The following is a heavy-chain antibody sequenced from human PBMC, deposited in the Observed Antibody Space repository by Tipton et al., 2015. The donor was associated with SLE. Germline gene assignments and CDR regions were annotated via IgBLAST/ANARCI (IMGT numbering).Heavy chain of an antibody. J-gene: IGHJ3*02. D-gene: IGHD3-10*01. CDR2: IYHSGST. CDR1: GGSISSGDYY. V-gene: IGHV4-30-4*01. CDR3: ATAGGSGSNDAFDI. Sequence: TLSLTCTVSGGSISSGDYYWSWIRQPPGKGLEWIGYIYHSGSTYYNPSLKSRVTISVDTSKNQFSLKLSSVTAADTAVYYCATAGGSGSNDAFDIWGQGTMVTVSS.